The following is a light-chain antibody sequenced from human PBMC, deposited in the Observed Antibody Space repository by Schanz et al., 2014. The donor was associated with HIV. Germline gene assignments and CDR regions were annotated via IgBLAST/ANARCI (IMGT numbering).Light chain of an antibody. CDR2: GAS. CDR3: QQYGSLPWT. J-gene: IGKJ1*01. CDR1: QSVSSGY. Sequence: EIVLTQSPGTLSLSPGERATLSCRASQSVSSGYLAWYQQKPGQAPRLLMYGASTRVTGIPDRFSGSGSGTDFTLTISRVEPEDYAVYYCQQYGSLPWTFGQGTKVEVK. V-gene: IGKV3-20*01.